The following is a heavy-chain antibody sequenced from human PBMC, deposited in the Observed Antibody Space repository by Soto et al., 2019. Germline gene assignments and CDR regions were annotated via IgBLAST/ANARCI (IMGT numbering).Heavy chain of an antibody. CDR1: GFTFSSYG. V-gene: IGHV3-33*01. D-gene: IGHD1-7*01. CDR2: IWYDGSSA. Sequence: QVQLVESGGGVVQPGRSLRLSCAASGFTFSSYGMHWVRQAPGKGLEWVAVIWYDGSSAYYADSVKGRFTISRDNSKNTLYLQMNSLRAEDTSVYYCARDPTWGTIISYYFDYRGHGALVTVSS. J-gene: IGHJ4*01. CDR3: ARDPTWGTIISYYFDY.